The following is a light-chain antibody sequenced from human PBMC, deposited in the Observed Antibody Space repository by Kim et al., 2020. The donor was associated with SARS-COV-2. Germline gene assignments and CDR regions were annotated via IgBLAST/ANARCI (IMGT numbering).Light chain of an antibody. CDR3: QHHNNWPPYT. V-gene: IGKV3-15*01. CDR2: SAS. CDR1: QTVGSH. Sequence: EIEMTQSPATLSVSPGESATLSCRASQTVGSHLAWYQQKPGQAPRLLIYSASTRATGIPPRFRGSGSGTEFTLTISSLQSEDSAIYYCQHHNNWPPYTFGQWTKLEI. J-gene: IGKJ2*01.